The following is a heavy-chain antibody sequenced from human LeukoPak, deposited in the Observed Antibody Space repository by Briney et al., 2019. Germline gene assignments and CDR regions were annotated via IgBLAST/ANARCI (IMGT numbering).Heavy chain of an antibody. V-gene: IGHV3-53*01. Sequence: GGSLRLSCAASGFTVSSNYMSWVRQAPGKGLEWVSVIYSGGSTYYADSVKDRFTIYTDNSKNTLYLQMNSLRDEDTAVYYCASSEIAKIHLDYWGQGTLVTVSS. CDR1: GFTVSSNY. CDR3: ASSEIAKIHLDY. CDR2: IYSGGST. D-gene: IGHD5-24*01. J-gene: IGHJ4*02.